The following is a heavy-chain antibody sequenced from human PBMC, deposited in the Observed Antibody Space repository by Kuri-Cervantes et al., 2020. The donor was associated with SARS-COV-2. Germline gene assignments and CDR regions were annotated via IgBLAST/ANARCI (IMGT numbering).Heavy chain of an antibody. V-gene: IGHV1-18*01. J-gene: IGHJ5*02. CDR1: GYTFTSYG. CDR2: ISAYNGNT. CDR3: ARDPAWTGDGP. D-gene: IGHD3/OR15-3a*01. Sequence: ASVKVSCKASGYTFTSYGISWVRQAPGQGLEWMGWISAYNGNTNYAQKFRGRVTMTRDTSISTAYMELSRLRSDDTAVYYCARDPAWTGDGPWGQGTLVTVSS.